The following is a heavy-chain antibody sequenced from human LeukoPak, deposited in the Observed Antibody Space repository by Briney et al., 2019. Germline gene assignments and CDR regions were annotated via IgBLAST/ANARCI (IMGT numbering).Heavy chain of an antibody. V-gene: IGHV1-46*01. Sequence: ASVKVSCKASGYTFTSYYMHWVRQAPGQGLEWMGIINPSGGSTSYAQKFQGRVTMTRDTSTSTVYMELSSLRSEDTAVYYCARDLRGGWSGGLLFFDYWGQGTLVTVSS. D-gene: IGHD6-19*01. CDR2: INPSGGST. CDR1: GYTFTSYY. J-gene: IGHJ4*02. CDR3: ARDLRGGWSGGLLFFDY.